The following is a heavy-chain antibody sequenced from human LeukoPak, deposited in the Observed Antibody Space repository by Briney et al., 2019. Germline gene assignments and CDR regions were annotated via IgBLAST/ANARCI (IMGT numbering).Heavy chain of an antibody. D-gene: IGHD3-22*01. J-gene: IGHJ6*02. CDR1: GGTFSSYA. Sequence: GSSVKVSSKPSGGTFSSYAISWLGQAPGQGLEWMGRIIPSLGIANYAQKFQGRVTITADKSTSTAYMELSSLRSDDTAVYYCARVTYYYDSSGYGGLYYYYYGMDVWGQGTTVTVSS. V-gene: IGHV1-69*04. CDR2: IIPSLGIA. CDR3: ARVTYYYDSSGYGGLYYYYYGMDV.